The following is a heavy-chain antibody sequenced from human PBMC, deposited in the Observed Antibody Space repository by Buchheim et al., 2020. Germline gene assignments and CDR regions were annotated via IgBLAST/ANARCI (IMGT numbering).Heavy chain of an antibody. Sequence: EVQLVESGGGFVQPGGSLRLSCTASGFTFSSSWMHWVRQAPGKGLVWVSRIWSDGISTSYADSVKGRFTISRDNAKNMVYLQMNSLRAEDTAVYYCAGGVLGLDYGGNSAGEYFDYWGQGTL. CDR3: AGGVLGLDYGGNSAGEYFDY. V-gene: IGHV3-74*01. D-gene: IGHD4-23*01. J-gene: IGHJ4*02. CDR1: GFTFSSSW. CDR2: IWSDGIST.